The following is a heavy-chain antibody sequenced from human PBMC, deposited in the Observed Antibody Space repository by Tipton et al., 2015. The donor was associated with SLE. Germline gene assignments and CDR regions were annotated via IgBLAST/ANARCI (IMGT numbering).Heavy chain of an antibody. CDR3: ARGSSWTYFDY. J-gene: IGHJ4*02. V-gene: IGHV4-39*07. Sequence: TLSLTCTVSGGSISSSSYYWGWIRQPPGKGLEWIGSIYYSGSTYYNPSLKSRVTISADTSKNQFSLKLSSVTAADTAVYYCARGSSWTYFDYWGQGTLVTVSS. D-gene: IGHD6-13*01. CDR2: IYYSGST. CDR1: GGSISSSSYY.